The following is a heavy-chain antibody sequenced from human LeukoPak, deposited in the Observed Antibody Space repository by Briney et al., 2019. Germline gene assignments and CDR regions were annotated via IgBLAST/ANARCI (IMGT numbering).Heavy chain of an antibody. CDR1: GYTFTSYG. Sequence: ASVKVSCKASGYTFTSYGISWVRQAPGQGLEWMGWISAYNGNTNYAQKLQGRVTMTTDTSTSTAYMELRSLRSDDTAVYYCARGWGIVVVPAAISDYYYMDVWGKGTTVTVSS. J-gene: IGHJ6*03. D-gene: IGHD2-2*01. CDR2: ISAYNGNT. V-gene: IGHV1-18*01. CDR3: ARGWGIVVVPAAISDYYYMDV.